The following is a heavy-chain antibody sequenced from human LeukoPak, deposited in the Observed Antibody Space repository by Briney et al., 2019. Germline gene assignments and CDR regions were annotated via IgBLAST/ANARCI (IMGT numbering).Heavy chain of an antibody. J-gene: IGHJ4*02. CDR3: ARADGCSSGWVDY. D-gene: IGHD6-19*01. CDR1: GYTFTGYY. Sequence: ASVKVSFKASGYTFTGYYMHWVRQAPGQGLEWMGCINPNSGGTNYAQKFQGRVTMTRDTSISTAYMELSRLVSDDTAVYYCARADGCSSGWVDYWGQGTLVTVSS. V-gene: IGHV1-2*02. CDR2: INPNSGGT.